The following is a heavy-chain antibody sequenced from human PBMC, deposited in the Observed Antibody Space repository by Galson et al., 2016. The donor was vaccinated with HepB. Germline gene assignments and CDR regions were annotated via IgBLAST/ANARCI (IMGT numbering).Heavy chain of an antibody. Sequence: QSGAEVKKPGESLRISCEVSGYSFTTYWISWVRQMPGKGLEWMGRIDPTDSYTNYSPSFRGHVTISADKSISTAYLQWSSLKASDTAMYYCARHNGYTYGEGWQPCDSWGQGTLVTVSS. V-gene: IGHV5-10-1*01. D-gene: IGHD5-18*01. J-gene: IGHJ4*02. CDR2: IDPTDSYT. CDR1: GYSFTTYW. CDR3: ARHNGYTYGEGWQPCDS.